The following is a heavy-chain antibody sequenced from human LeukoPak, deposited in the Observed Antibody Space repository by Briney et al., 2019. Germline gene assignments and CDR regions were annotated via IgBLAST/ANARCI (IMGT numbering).Heavy chain of an antibody. Sequence: GGSLRLSCAASGFTFSSYAMSWVRQAPGKGLEWGSAISGSGGSTYYADSVKGRFTISRDNSKNTLYLQMNSLRAEDTAVYYCAKEMFRGLVVVTQPGTVDYWGQGTLVTVSS. CDR2: ISGSGGST. J-gene: IGHJ4*02. V-gene: IGHV3-23*01. CDR3: AKEMFRGLVVVTQPGTVDY. D-gene: IGHD3-22*01. CDR1: GFTFSSYA.